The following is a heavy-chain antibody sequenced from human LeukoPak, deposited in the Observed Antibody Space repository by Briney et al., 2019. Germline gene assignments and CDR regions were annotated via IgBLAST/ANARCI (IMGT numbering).Heavy chain of an antibody. CDR2: IVVGSGNT. J-gene: IGHJ3*02. CDR3: AADPRGVGATNDAFDI. CDR1: GFTFSNSA. D-gene: IGHD1-26*01. V-gene: IGHV1-58*01. Sequence: SVKVSCKASGFTFSNSAVQWVRQARGQRLEWIGWIVVGSGNTNYAQKFQERVTITRDMSTSTAYMGLSSLRSEDTAVYYCAADPRGVGATNDAFDIWGQGTIVTASS.